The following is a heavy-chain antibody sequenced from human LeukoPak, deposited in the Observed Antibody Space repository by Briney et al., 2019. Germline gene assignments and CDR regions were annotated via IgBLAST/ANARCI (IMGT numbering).Heavy chain of an antibody. J-gene: IGHJ4*02. V-gene: IGHV4-61*01. Sequence: SETLSLTCTVSSGSFSSGSYYWSWIRQPPGMGLEWIGYIYYSGSTNYNPSLKSRVTISVDTSKNQFSLKLSSVTAADTGVYYCARSTLLWFGELFTSFDYWGQGTLVTVSS. CDR3: ARSTLLWFGELFTSFDY. CDR1: SGSFSSGSYY. CDR2: IYYSGST. D-gene: IGHD3-10*01.